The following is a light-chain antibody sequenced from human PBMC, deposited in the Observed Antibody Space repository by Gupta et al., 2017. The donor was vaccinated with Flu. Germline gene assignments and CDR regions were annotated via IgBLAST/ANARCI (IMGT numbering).Light chain of an antibody. J-gene: IGKJ1*01. CDR1: QDIRYD. CDR2: GAS. Sequence: DIQMTQSPSSLSASVGDRVTITCRTSQDIRYDLAWYQRKPGKAPERLIYGASSLQTGVPSRFSGSGSGTEFTLTISSLQPEDFATYFCRQHHHHPWTFGQGTKVDVK. CDR3: RQHHHHPWT. V-gene: IGKV1-17*01.